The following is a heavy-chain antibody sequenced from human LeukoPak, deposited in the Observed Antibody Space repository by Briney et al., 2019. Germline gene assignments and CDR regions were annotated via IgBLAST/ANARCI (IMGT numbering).Heavy chain of an antibody. V-gene: IGHV3-30-3*01. D-gene: IGHD3-16*01. CDR3: ARGGRFGYYGMDV. CDR2: ISYDGSGQ. J-gene: IGHJ6*02. Sequence: GGSLRLSCAASGFTFSSYAMHWVRQAPGKGLEWVALISYDGSGQYYTESVKGRFTISRDNSKNTLYPQMNSLRAEDTAVYYCARGGRFGYYGMDVWGQGTTVTVSS. CDR1: GFTFSSYA.